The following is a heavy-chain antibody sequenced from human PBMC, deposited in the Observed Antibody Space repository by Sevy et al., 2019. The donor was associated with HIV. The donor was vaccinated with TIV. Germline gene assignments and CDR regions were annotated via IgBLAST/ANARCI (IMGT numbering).Heavy chain of an antibody. J-gene: IGHJ6*02. D-gene: IGHD6-13*01. V-gene: IGHV3-7*01. CDR1: GFTFSRFW. CDR3: ASEKEQLVLWPYYGMDV. Sequence: GGSLRLSCAGSGFTFSRFWMSWVRQAPGKGLQWVANIKQEGGEKYYVDSVKGRFIISRDNAKKSLFLQMNSLRAEDTAVYYCASEKEQLVLWPYYGMDVWGQGTTVTVSS. CDR2: IKQEGGEK.